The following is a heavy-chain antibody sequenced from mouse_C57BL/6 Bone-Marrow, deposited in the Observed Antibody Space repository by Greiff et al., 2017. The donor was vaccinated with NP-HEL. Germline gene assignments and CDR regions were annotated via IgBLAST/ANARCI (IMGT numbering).Heavy chain of an antibody. J-gene: IGHJ2*01. V-gene: IGHV5-9*01. Sequence: EVQGVESGGGLVKPGGSLKLSCAASGFTFSSYTMSWVRQTPEKRLEWVATISGGGGNTYYPDSVKGRFPISRDNAKNTLYLQMSSLRSENTALYYCARHRYDSYFDYWGQGTTLTVSS. CDR3: ARHRYDSYFDY. CDR2: ISGGGGNT. CDR1: GFTFSSYT. D-gene: IGHD2-4*01.